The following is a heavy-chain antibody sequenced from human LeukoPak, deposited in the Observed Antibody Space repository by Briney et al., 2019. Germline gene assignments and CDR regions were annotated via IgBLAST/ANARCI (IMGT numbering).Heavy chain of an antibody. CDR3: AKLATSDTGETY. CDR1: GYSLTSYG. D-gene: IGHD3-16*01. V-gene: IGHV1-18*01. CDR2: ISAYNGNT. Sequence: ASVKVSCKASGYSLTSYGLSWVRQAPGQGLEWMGRISAYNGNTNYAQKLQGRVTMTTDASTTTAYLELRSLRSDDTAVYYCAKLATSDTGETYWGQGTLVTVSS. J-gene: IGHJ4*02.